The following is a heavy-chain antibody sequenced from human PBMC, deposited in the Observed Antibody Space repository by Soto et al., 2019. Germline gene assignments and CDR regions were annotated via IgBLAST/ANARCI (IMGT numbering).Heavy chain of an antibody. V-gene: IGHV3-30*03. CDR1: GFTFSSYG. CDR3: VRATVPSILLAY. J-gene: IGHJ4*02. Sequence: LGGSLRLSCAASGFTFSSYGMHWVRQAPGKGLEWVAVISYDGSNKYYADSVKGRFTISRDNSKNTLYLQMNSLRAEDTAVYYCVRATVPSILLAYWGQGTLVTVSS. D-gene: IGHD4-17*01. CDR2: ISYDGSNK.